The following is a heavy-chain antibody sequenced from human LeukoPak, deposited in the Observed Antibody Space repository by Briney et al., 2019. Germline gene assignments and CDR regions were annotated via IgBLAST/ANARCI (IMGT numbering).Heavy chain of an antibody. J-gene: IGHJ4*02. Sequence: SQTLSLTCAISGDSISSNVAAWYWLRQSPSRGLEWLGRTYYRSKWSSDYAVSVKSRIAINSDTSRNQISLQLNSVTPGDTAVYYCAYWTQRWGPGILVTVSS. CDR3: AYWTQR. CDR1: GDSISSNVAA. V-gene: IGHV6-1*01. D-gene: IGHD3/OR15-3a*01. CDR2: TYYRSKWSS.